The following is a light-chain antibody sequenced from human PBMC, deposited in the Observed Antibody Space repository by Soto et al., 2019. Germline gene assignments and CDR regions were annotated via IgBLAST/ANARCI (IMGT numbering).Light chain of an antibody. CDR3: QQHNFWPYT. J-gene: IGKJ2*01. V-gene: IGKV3-11*01. Sequence: TQSPSTLSGSVGDRVTITCRASQSISNYLAWYQQKPGQAPRLLVYDASNRAAGIPARISGSGSGTDFTLTISSLEPEDFAVYYCQQHNFWPYTFGQGTKLETK. CDR1: QSISNY. CDR2: DAS.